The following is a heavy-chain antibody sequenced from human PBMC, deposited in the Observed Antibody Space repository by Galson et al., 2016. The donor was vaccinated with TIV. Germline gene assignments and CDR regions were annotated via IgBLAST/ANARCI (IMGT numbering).Heavy chain of an antibody. CDR2: INQDGSDS. D-gene: IGHD6-13*01. Sequence: SLRLSCAASGFTFNTYSMIWVRQAPGKGLEWVASINQDGSDSPYVDSVKGRFTISRDNAKKSLFLQMNGLRGEDTGVYYCSPGVSAASTGVNWGQGTLVTVSS. J-gene: IGHJ4*02. CDR1: GFTFNTYS. CDR3: SPGVSAASTGVN. V-gene: IGHV3-7*01.